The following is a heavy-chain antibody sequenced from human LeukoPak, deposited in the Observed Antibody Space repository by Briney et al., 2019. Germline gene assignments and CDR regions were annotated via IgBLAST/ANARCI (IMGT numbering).Heavy chain of an antibody. V-gene: IGHV5-51*01. CDR3: ARSYCESASCYNLDY. Sequence: GESLKISCEGSGYTFTVYWIAWVRQMPGKGLEWMGIIYPGDSDTRYSPSFQGQVTISADKSISTAYLQWSSLKASDTAMYYCARSYCESASCYNLDYWGQGTRVTVSS. CDR1: GYTFTVYW. J-gene: IGHJ4*02. D-gene: IGHD2-2*01. CDR2: IYPGDSDT.